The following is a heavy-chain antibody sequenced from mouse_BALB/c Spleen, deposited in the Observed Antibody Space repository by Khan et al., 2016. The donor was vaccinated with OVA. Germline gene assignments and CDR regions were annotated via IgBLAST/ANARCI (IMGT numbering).Heavy chain of an antibody. J-gene: IGHJ2*01. CDR1: GYTFTSYW. CDR3: ARDRIDY. V-gene: IGHV1-7*01. Sequence: VQLQESGAELAKPGASVKMSCKASGYTFTSYWMHWVKQRPGQGLEWIGYINPTSGYTDYNEKFKDKATLSADKSSSTAYMQLRSLTSEDSAVNYCARDRIDYWGQGTTLTVSS. CDR2: INPTSGYT.